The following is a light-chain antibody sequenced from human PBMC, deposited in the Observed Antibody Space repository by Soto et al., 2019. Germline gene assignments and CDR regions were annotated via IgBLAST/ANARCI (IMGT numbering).Light chain of an antibody. CDR2: DAS. CDR1: QSVSSY. CDR3: QQYNNWPPVT. Sequence: EIVLTQSPATLSLSPGERATLSCRSSQSVSSYLAWYQQKPGQAPRLLIYDASNRATGIPARFSGSGSGTEFTLTISSLQSEDSAVYYCQQYNNWPPVTFGQGTKVDIK. J-gene: IGKJ1*01. V-gene: IGKV3-11*01.